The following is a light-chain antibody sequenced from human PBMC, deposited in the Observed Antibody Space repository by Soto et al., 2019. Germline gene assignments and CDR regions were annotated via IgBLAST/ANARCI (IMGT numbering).Light chain of an antibody. V-gene: IGLV2-14*01. J-gene: IGLJ1*01. CDR2: EVS. CDR3: SSNTRSSLYV. CDR1: SSDLGGYNY. Sequence: QSALTQPASVSGSPGQSITISCTGTSSDLGGYNYVSWHQQHPGKAPKLMIFEVSYRPPGVSDRFSGSKSGNTASLTISGLQADNEADYYCSSNTRSSLYVFGTGTKVTVL.